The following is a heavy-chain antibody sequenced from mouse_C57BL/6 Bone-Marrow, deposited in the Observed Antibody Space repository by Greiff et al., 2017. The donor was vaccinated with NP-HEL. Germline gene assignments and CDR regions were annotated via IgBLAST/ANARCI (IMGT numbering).Heavy chain of an antibody. V-gene: IGHV1-19*01. J-gene: IGHJ1*03. D-gene: IGHD1-1*01. CDR2: INPYNGGT. CDR3: ARTTVPDWYFDV. Sequence: EVQLQQSGPVLVKPGASVKMSCKASGYTFTDYYLNWVKQSHGKSIEWIGGINPYNGGTSYNQKFKGKATLTVDKSSSTAYMERNSLTSEDSAVYYCARTTVPDWYFDVWGTGTTVTVSS. CDR1: GYTFTDYY.